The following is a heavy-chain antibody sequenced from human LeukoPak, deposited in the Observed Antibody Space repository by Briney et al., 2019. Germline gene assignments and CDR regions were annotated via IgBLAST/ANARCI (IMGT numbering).Heavy chain of an antibody. CDR1: GFTFSIYA. CDR3: ASYSGYDDDHLND. J-gene: IGHJ1*01. Sequence: PGGSLRLSCAAAGFTFSIYAISWVRQAPGKGLEWVSSIIGSGGSTYYADSVKGRFTISRDNTKNTLYLQMNSLRDEDTAVYYCASYSGYDDDHLNDWGQGTLVTVSS. CDR2: IIGSGGST. V-gene: IGHV3-23*01. D-gene: IGHD5-12*01.